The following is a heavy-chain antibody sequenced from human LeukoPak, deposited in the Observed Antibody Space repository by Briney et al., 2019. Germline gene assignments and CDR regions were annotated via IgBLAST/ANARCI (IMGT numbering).Heavy chain of an antibody. CDR3: ARPLSWGATTDY. CDR1: GGSISSYY. V-gene: IGHV4-59*01. J-gene: IGHJ4*02. Sequence: SETLSLTCTVSGGSISSYYWSWIRQSPGKGLEWIGYIYYSGSTNYNPSLKSRVTISVDTSKNQFSLKLSSVTAADTAVYYCARPLSWGATTDYWGQGTLVTVSS. D-gene: IGHD1-26*01. CDR2: IYYSGST.